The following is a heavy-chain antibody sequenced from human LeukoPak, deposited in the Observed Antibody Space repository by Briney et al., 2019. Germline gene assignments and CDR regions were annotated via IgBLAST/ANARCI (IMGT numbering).Heavy chain of an antibody. CDR2: ISSDGSSK. J-gene: IGHJ4*02. V-gene: IGHV3-30-3*01. D-gene: IGHD2-2*01. Sequence: GGSLRLSCAASGFTFTSYDIHWVRQAPGKGLEWVAVISSDGSSKYYADSVKGRFTISRGNSKNTLYLQMNSLRAEDTAVYYCARHLSSTADHWGQGTLVTVSS. CDR1: GFTFTSYD. CDR3: ARHLSSTADH.